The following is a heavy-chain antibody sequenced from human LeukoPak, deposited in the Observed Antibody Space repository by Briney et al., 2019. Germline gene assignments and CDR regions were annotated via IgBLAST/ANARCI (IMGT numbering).Heavy chain of an antibody. CDR1: GGSISSYY. CDR3: ASSYSSSSALQRFDY. V-gene: IGHV4-59*01. Sequence: SETLSLTCTVSGGSISSYYWSWIRQPPGKVLEWIGYISYSRSTNYNPSLKSRVTISVDTSKNQFSLKLSSVTTADTAVYFCASSYSSSSALQRFDYWGQGALVTVSS. CDR2: ISYSRST. J-gene: IGHJ4*02. D-gene: IGHD6-6*01.